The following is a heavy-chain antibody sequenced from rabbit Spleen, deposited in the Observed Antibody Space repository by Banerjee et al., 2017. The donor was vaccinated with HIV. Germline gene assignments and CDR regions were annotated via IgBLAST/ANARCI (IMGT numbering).Heavy chain of an antibody. CDR3: ARNYVNAFDP. CDR1: GFSFSSNW. CDR2: IDTNDGDT. V-gene: IGHV1S45*01. D-gene: IGHD1-1*01. J-gene: IGHJ2*01. Sequence: QEQVVESGGGLVKPGASLTLTCTVSGFSFSSNWICWVRQAPGKGLEWIACIDTNDGDTDYANWPKGRFTISKTSSTTVTLQMTSLTAADTATYFCARNYVNAFDPWGQGTLVTVS.